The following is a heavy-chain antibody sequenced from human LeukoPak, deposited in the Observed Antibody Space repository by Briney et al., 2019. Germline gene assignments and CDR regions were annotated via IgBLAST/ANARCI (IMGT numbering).Heavy chain of an antibody. CDR3: ARDSLPRGSYPLTQETPFDY. J-gene: IGHJ4*02. Sequence: SVKVSCKASGGTFSSYAISWVRQAPGQGLEWMGRIIPIFGIANYAQKFQGRVTITADKSTSTAYMKLSSLRSEDTAVYYCARDSLPRGSYPLTQETPFDYWGQGTLVTVSS. CDR1: GGTFSSYA. D-gene: IGHD1-26*01. V-gene: IGHV1-69*04. CDR2: IIPIFGIA.